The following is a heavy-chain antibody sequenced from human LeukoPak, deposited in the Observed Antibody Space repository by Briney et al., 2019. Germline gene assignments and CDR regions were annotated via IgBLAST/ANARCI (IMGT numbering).Heavy chain of an antibody. Sequence: SETLSLTCTVSGGFISSSSYYWGWIRQPPGKGLEWIGSIYYSGSTYYNPSLKSRVTISVDTSKNQFSLKLSSVTAADTAVYYCAKDHKHAFDIWGQGTMVTVSS. J-gene: IGHJ3*02. CDR2: IYYSGST. CDR1: GGFISSSSYY. V-gene: IGHV4-39*07. CDR3: AKDHKHAFDI. D-gene: IGHD2-15*01.